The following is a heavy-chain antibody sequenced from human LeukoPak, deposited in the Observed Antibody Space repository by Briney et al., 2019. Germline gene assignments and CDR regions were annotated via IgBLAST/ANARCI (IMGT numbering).Heavy chain of an antibody. J-gene: IGHJ2*01. CDR1: GFIFSSYA. CDR2: ITGSGGST. CDR3: AKDRVVAATNWYFDL. D-gene: IGHD2-15*01. V-gene: IGHV3-23*01. Sequence: RPGGSLRLSCVASGFIFSSYAMSWVRQAPGKGLEWVSAITGSGGSTYYADSVKGRFTISRDNSRNTLYLQMNSLRAEDAALYYCAKDRVVAATNWYFDLWGRGTLVTVSS.